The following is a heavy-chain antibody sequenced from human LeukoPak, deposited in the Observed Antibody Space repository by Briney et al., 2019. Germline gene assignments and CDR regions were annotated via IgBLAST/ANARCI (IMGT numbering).Heavy chain of an antibody. Sequence: GASVKVSCKASGGTLSRHVVSWLRQAPGQGPEWMGGIILISPTANYAQKFQDRLTITMDESTSYMEFSSLRFEDPAVYYCATGRVSDTTLVSWFDTWGQGSLVTVSS. V-gene: IGHV1-69*05. CDR3: ATGRVSDTTLVSWFDT. D-gene: IGHD5-18*01. CDR1: GGTLSRHV. CDR2: IILISPTA. J-gene: IGHJ5*02.